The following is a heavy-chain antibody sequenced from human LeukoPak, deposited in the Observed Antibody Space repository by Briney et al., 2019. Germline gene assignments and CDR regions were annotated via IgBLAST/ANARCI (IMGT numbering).Heavy chain of an antibody. CDR3: ARNCGGGANCYNLFGMDV. J-gene: IGHJ6*02. D-gene: IGHD2-21*01. CDR2: IIPIFNTA. CDR1: GDSFDIYA. V-gene: IGHV1-69*06. Sequence: SVKVSCKASGDSFDIYAINWVRQAPGQGLEWMGRIIPIFNTANYAQKFQGRVTITADKSTTTAYMELTNLRSDDTAVYFCARNCGGGANCYNLFGMDVWGQGTTVTVSS.